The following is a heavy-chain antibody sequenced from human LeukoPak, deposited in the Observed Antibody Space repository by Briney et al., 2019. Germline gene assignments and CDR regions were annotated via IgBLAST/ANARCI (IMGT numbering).Heavy chain of an antibody. J-gene: IGHJ4*02. Sequence: GGSLRLSCATSGFTFSEYYMGWIRQAPGKGLEWVSYISPSGSNIYNADSVQGRFTVSRDNARTSLSLQMNSLRVEDTAVYYWARDPRGTLVRGQRFDSWGQGALVTVSS. D-gene: IGHD3-10*01. CDR1: GFTFSEYY. V-gene: IGHV3-11*01. CDR3: ARDPRGTLVRGQRFDS. CDR2: ISPSGSNI.